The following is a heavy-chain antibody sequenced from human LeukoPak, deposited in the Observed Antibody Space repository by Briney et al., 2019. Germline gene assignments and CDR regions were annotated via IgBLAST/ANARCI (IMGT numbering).Heavy chain of an antibody. CDR2: LSYGGST. J-gene: IGHJ4*02. V-gene: IGHV4-59*01. CDR1: GASISSYY. D-gene: IGHD2-15*01. CDR3: ARGWPGSDN. Sequence: SETLSLTCTVSGASISSYYWTWIRQPPGKGLEWIGYLSYGGSTNYNPSLKSRVTISVDTSKNQFSLKLSSVTAADTAVYYCARGWPGSDNWGQGTLVTVSS.